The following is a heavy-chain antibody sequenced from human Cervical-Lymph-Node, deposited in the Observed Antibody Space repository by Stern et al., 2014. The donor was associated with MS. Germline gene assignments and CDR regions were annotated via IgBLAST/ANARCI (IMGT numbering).Heavy chain of an antibody. J-gene: IGHJ3*02. CDR1: GYSFSNFW. V-gene: IGHV5-51*01. CDR2: LYHEDSDT. Sequence: EVQLVESGAEVKKPGESLKISCKTSGYSFSNFWIGWVRQKPGKGLEWMGILYHEDSDTTYSPSFQGHVTISADESISTAYLQWRSLKASDTAMYYCVRRRDSDSYDTFDIWGQGTMLIVSS. CDR3: VRRRDSDSYDTFDI. D-gene: IGHD3-22*01.